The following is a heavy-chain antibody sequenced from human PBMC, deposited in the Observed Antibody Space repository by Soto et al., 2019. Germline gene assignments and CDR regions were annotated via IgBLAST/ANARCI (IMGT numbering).Heavy chain of an antibody. Sequence: GESLKISCKASGYSFTTNWIGCVRQVPGKGLEWMGIIYPGDSDTRYSPSFQGQVTISADKSISTVYLQWDSLKASDTAIYYCTNDDYAYMFNVWGQGTMVTVSS. D-gene: IGHD4-17*01. CDR3: TNDDYAYMFNV. J-gene: IGHJ3*01. V-gene: IGHV5-51*01. CDR2: IYPGDSDT. CDR1: GYSFTTNW.